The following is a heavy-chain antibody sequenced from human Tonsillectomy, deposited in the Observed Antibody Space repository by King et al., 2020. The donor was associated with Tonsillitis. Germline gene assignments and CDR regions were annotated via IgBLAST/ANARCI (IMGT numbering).Heavy chain of an antibody. CDR1: GYTFTSYD. D-gene: IGHD2-15*01. CDR3: ARGRRYCSGGSCYPLDY. CDR2: MNPNSGNT. Sequence: VQLVESGAEVKKPGASVKVSCKASGYTFTSYDINWVRQATGQGLEWMGWMNPNSGNTGYAQKFQGRVTMTRNTSISTAYMELSSLRSEDTAVYYCARGRRYCSGGSCYPLDYWGQGTLVTVSS. V-gene: IGHV1-8*01. J-gene: IGHJ4*02.